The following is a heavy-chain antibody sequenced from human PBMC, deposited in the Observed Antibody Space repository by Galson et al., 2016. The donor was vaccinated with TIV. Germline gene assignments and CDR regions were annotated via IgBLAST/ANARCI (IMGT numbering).Heavy chain of an antibody. V-gene: IGHV4-34*01. CDR1: GGSVSGYY. D-gene: IGHD3-16*01. Sequence: ETLSLTCGVYGGSVSGYYWGWFRQPPGKGLEWIGEINHFRSSNYNPSLKSRLTLSIDTPKKQFSLRLRSVTAADTAVYYFARVQWGSSLVSDYYHLDVWGKGTTVIVSS. J-gene: IGHJ6*03. CDR3: ARVQWGSSLVSDYYHLDV. CDR2: INHFRSS.